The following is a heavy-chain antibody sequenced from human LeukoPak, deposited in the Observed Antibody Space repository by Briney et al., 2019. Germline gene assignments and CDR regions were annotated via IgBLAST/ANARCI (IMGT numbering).Heavy chain of an antibody. CDR3: ARRALFGDSGYDYNWFDP. CDR2: INANSGDT. V-gene: IGHV1-2*02. Sequence: GASVKVSCKASGYTFTSYYMHWVRQAPGQGLEWMGWINANSGDTNYAQKFQGRVTMTRDTSISTAYMELSRLRSNDTAVYYCARRALFGDSGYDYNWFDPWGQGTLVTVSS. D-gene: IGHD5-12*01. J-gene: IGHJ5*02. CDR1: GYTFTSYY.